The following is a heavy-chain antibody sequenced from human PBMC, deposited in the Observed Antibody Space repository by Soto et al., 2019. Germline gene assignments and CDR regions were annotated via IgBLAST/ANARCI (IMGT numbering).Heavy chain of an antibody. Sequence: QVQLVESGGGVVQPGRSLRLSCAASGFTFSSYGMHWVRQAPGKGLEWVAVIWYDGSNKYYADSVKGRFTISRDNSKNTLSLQMNSLRAEDTAVYYCARGRSSLYCGGDCYPFDYWGQGTLVTVSS. CDR1: GFTFSSYG. CDR2: IWYDGSNK. J-gene: IGHJ4*02. CDR3: ARGRSSLYCGGDCYPFDY. D-gene: IGHD2-21*02. V-gene: IGHV3-33*01.